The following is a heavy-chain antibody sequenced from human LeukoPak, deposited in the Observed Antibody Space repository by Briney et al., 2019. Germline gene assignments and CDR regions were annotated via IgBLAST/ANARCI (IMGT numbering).Heavy chain of an antibody. V-gene: IGHV4-59*01. J-gene: IGHJ6*02. CDR3: ARAGVTTDYGMDV. D-gene: IGHD3-3*01. CDR2: IYYSGST. CDR1: GGSISSYY. Sequence: SATLSLTCTVSGGSISSYYWSWIRQPPGKGLEWIGYIYYSGSTNYNPSLKSRVTISVDTSKNQFSLKLSSVTAADTAVYYCARAGVTTDYGMDVWGQGTTVTVSS.